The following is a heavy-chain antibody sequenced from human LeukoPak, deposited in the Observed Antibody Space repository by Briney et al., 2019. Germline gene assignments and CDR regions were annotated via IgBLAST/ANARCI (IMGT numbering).Heavy chain of an antibody. CDR2: IYPGDSDT. D-gene: IGHD4-17*01. V-gene: IGHV5-51*01. J-gene: IGHJ6*02. CDR1: GYSFTSYW. Sequence: GESLKISCKGSGYSFTSYWIGWVRQMPGKGLEWMGIIYPGDSDTRYSLSFQGQVTISADKSISTAYLQWSSLKASDTAMYYCARLRTMVTFDYYYGMDVWGQGTTVTVSS. CDR3: ARLRTMVTFDYYYGMDV.